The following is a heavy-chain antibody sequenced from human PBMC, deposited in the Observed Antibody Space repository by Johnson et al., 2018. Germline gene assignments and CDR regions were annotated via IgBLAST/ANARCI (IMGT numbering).Heavy chain of an antibody. CDR2: ISGGGTTT. D-gene: IGHD2-15*01. V-gene: IGHV3-23*04. J-gene: IGHJ2*01. Sequence: EVQLVESGGGLVQPGGSXRLSCASSRDSPMSWVRQAPGKGLEWVALISGGGTTTYYADFVRGRFTISRDKFRNTLSLQMRNLRVEDTATYYCAKMGGSYHFWYFDLWGRGTVVTVSS. CDR3: AKMGGSYHFWYFDL. CDR1: RDSP.